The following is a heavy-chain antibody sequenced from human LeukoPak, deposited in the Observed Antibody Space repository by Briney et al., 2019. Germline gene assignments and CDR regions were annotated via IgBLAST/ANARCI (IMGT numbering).Heavy chain of an antibody. V-gene: IGHV3-73*01. CDR2: IRSKANSYAT. CDR1: GFTFSGSA. D-gene: IGHD5-18*01. Sequence: GGSLRLSCAASGFTFSGSAMHWVRQASGKGLEWVGRIRSKANSYATAYAASVKGRFTISRDDSKNTAYLQMNSLRAEDTAVYYCAKASGYRGPGYYYYYMDVWSKGTTVTISS. J-gene: IGHJ6*03. CDR3: AKASGYRGPGYYYYYMDV.